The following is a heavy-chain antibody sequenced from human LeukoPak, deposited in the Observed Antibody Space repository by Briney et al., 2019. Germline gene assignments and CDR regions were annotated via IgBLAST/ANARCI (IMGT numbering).Heavy chain of an antibody. J-gene: IGHJ5*02. Sequence: GASVKVSCKASGYTFTSYGISWVRQAPGQGLEWMGWISAYNGNTNYAQKLQGRVTMTTDTSTSTAYMELRSLRSDDTAVYYCARAVQQQLIARATIEFDPWGQGTLVTVSS. CDR3: ARAVQQQLIARATIEFDP. D-gene: IGHD6-13*01. CDR1: GYTFTSYG. CDR2: ISAYNGNT. V-gene: IGHV1-18*01.